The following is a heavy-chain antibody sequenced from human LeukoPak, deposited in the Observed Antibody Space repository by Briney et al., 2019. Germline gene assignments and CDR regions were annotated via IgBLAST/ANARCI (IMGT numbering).Heavy chain of an antibody. Sequence: GASVKVSCKASGGTFSSYAISWVRQAPGQGLEWMGRIIPILGIANYAQKFQGRVTITADKSTSTAYMELSSLRSEDTAVYYCARQPYCGGDCYSPLFYWGQGTLVTVSS. CDR1: GGTFSSYA. CDR2: IIPILGIA. CDR3: ARQPYCGGDCYSPLFY. J-gene: IGHJ4*02. V-gene: IGHV1-69*04. D-gene: IGHD2-21*02.